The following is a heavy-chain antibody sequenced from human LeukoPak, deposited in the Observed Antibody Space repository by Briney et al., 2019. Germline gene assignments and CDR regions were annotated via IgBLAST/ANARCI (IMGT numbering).Heavy chain of an antibody. CDR2: ISWDRGTT. Sequence: SLRLSCEASGFTFNNYAMHRLRQAQGQGLEWVSGISWDRGTTGYGDSVKGRFTISRDNAKNTLYLQMSSLRAEDTALYYCAKASNYDYLWGSQQIGYYFDHWGRGILVTVAS. D-gene: IGHD3-16*01. V-gene: IGHV3-9*01. CDR1: GFTFNNYA. CDR3: AKASNYDYLWGSQQIGYYFDH. J-gene: IGHJ4*02.